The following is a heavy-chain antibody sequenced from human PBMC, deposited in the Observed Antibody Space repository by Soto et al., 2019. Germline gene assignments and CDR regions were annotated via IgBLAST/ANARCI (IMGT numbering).Heavy chain of an antibody. CDR3: ARGSDSSGYYPDDY. Sequence: GASVKVSCKASGYTFTSYDINWVRQATGQGLEWMGWMNPNSGNTNYAQKFQGRVTITTDTSISTAYMELSSLRSEDTAVYYCARGSDSSGYYPDDYWGQGTLVTVSS. J-gene: IGHJ4*02. CDR1: GYTFTSYD. D-gene: IGHD3-22*01. V-gene: IGHV1-8*01. CDR2: MNPNSGNT.